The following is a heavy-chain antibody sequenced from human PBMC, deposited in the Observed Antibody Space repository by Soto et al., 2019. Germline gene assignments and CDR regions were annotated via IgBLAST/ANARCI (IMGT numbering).Heavy chain of an antibody. CDR2: TYYRSKWYN. CDR3: ARDLHSSSLNAFDI. J-gene: IGHJ3*02. Sequence: SQTLSLPCALSGDSVSSNSAAWNWIRQSPSRGLEWLGRTYYRSKWYNDYAVSVKSRITINPDTSKNQFSLQLNSVTPEDTAVYYCARDLHSSSLNAFDIWGQGTMVTVSS. V-gene: IGHV6-1*01. CDR1: GDSVSSNSAA. D-gene: IGHD6-13*01.